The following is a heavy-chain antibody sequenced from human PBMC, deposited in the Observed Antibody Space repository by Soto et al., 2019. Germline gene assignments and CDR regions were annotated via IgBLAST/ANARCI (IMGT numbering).Heavy chain of an antibody. D-gene: IGHD3-22*01. CDR1: GGTFSRNT. J-gene: IGHJ4*02. CDR3: ARQFDSDTSGYYYAY. CDR2: IMPIFGSA. V-gene: IGHV1-69*13. Sequence: SVKVSCKASGGTFSRNTISWVRQAPGQGLEWMGGIMPIFGSANYAQKFQGRVTITADEYTRTVYMELSRLRSEDTAIYYCARQFDSDTSGYYYAYWGQGTLVTVSS.